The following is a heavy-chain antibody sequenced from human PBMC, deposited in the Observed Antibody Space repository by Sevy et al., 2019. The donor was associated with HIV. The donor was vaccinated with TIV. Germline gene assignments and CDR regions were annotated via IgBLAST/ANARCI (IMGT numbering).Heavy chain of an antibody. Sequence: GESLKISCKGSGYSFTSYWIGWVRQMPGKGLEWMGSIYPGDSDTRYSPSFQGQVTISADKSISNAYLQWSSLKASDTAMYYCARLRMATTTRYFDYWGQGNLVTVSS. CDR1: GYSFTSYW. J-gene: IGHJ4*02. CDR3: ARLRMATTTRYFDY. V-gene: IGHV5-51*01. CDR2: IYPGDSDT. D-gene: IGHD5-12*01.